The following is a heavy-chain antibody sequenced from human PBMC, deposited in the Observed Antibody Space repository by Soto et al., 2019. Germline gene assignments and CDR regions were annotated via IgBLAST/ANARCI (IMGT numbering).Heavy chain of an antibody. CDR1: SGSVSSGTYY. CDR2: IYSSGST. V-gene: IGHV4-61*01. J-gene: IGHJ1*01. CDR3: ARDIEAAGYQY. Sequence: QVQLQESGPGLVKPSETLSLTCSVSSGSVSSGTYYWSWIRQPPGRGLEWIGHIYSSGSTNYNPSLKSRVTISVDTSKNQFPLILSSVTAADTAMYYCARDIEAAGYQYWGQGTLVTVSS. D-gene: IGHD2-2*03.